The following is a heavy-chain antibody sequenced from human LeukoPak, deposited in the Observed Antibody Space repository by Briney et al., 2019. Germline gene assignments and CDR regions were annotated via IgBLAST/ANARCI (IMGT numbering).Heavy chain of an antibody. CDR2: TSSSSSTI. V-gene: IGHV3-48*04. J-gene: IGHJ4*02. D-gene: IGHD6-13*01. Sequence: GGSLRLSCAASGFTFSSYSMNWVRQAPGKGLEWVSYTSSSSSTIYYADSVKGRFTISRDNAKNSLYLQMNSLRAEDTAVYYCARGGGTTSSSWYAFGYWGQGTLVTVSS. CDR3: ARGGGTTSSSWYAFGY. CDR1: GFTFSSYS.